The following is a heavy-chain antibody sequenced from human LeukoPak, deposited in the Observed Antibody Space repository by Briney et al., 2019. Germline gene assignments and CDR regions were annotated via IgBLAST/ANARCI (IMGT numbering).Heavy chain of an antibody. CDR1: GFTFSNYA. J-gene: IGHJ4*02. D-gene: IGHD2-2*01. Sequence: GGSLRLSCKASGFTFSNYAMNWVRQAPGKGLEWVSSITSVSSYKYYADSVKGRFTISRDNAKNSLFLQMNSLRAEDTAIYYCARDPTADDYWGQGTLATVSS. CDR3: ARDPTADDY. V-gene: IGHV3-21*01. CDR2: ITSVSSYK.